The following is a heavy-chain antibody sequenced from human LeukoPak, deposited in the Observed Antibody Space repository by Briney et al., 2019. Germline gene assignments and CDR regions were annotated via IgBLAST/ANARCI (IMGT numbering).Heavy chain of an antibody. Sequence: NASETLSLTCTVSGYSISTSYYWGWIRQPPGKGLEWIGSIYYSGSTYYNPSLKSRVTISVDTSKNQFSLKLSSVTAADTAVHYCARGLVYYYDSSGPKGAFDTWGQGTMVTVSS. D-gene: IGHD3-22*01. J-gene: IGHJ3*02. CDR1: GYSISTSYY. CDR2: IYYSGST. V-gene: IGHV4-38-2*02. CDR3: ARGLVYYYDSSGPKGAFDT.